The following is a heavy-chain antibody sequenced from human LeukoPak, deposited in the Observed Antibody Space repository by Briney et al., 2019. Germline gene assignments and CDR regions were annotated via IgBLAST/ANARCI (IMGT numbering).Heavy chain of an antibody. J-gene: IGHJ5*02. D-gene: IGHD5-12*01. CDR1: GGSISSGSYY. CDR2: IYTSGST. CDR3: ARLEWLQGFDP. V-gene: IGHV4-61*02. Sequence: SETLSLTCTVSGGSISSGSYYWSWLRQPAGTGLEWIGRIYTSGSTNYNPSLKSRVTISVDTSKNQFSLKLSSVTAADTAVYYCARLEWLQGFDPWGQGTLVTVSS.